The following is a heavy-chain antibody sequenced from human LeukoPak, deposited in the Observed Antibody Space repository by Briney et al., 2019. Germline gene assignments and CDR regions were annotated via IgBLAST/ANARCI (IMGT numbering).Heavy chain of an antibody. CDR1: GFTFNNYT. J-gene: IGHJ5*02. V-gene: IGHV3-21*01. Sequence: GGSLRLSCAASGFTFNNYTMNWVRQAPGKGLEWVSSISRNGIYIRYVDSVKGRFTVSRDNAKNSLYLQMNSLRAEDTAVYYCARDGLPATVANWFDPWGQGTLVTVSS. CDR3: ARDGLPATVANWFDP. D-gene: IGHD2-15*01. CDR2: ISRNGIYI.